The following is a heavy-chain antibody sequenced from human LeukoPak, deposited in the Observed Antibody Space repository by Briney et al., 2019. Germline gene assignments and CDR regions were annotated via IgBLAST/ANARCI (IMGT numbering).Heavy chain of an antibody. D-gene: IGHD6-19*01. Sequence: ASVKVSCKASGYTLTSYYMHWVRQAPGQGLEWMGIINPNGGSTSYAQKFQGRVTMTRDTSTSTVYMDLSSLRSEDTAVYYCATPLHSSGCPDYWGQGTLVTVSS. V-gene: IGHV1-46*01. CDR3: ATPLHSSGCPDY. CDR2: INPNGGST. CDR1: GYTLTSYY. J-gene: IGHJ4*02.